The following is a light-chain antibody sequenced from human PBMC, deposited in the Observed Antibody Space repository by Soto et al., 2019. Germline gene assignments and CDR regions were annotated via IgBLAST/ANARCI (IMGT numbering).Light chain of an antibody. CDR1: QSISSL. J-gene: IGKJ1*01. Sequence: DIQMTESPSTLSASVGDRVTITCRASQSISSLLAWYQQKPGKAPKLLIYDASSLESGVPSRFSGSGSGTEFTLTISSLQPDDFATYYCQQYNSYSHTFGQGTKVDI. CDR2: DAS. V-gene: IGKV1-5*01. CDR3: QQYNSYSHT.